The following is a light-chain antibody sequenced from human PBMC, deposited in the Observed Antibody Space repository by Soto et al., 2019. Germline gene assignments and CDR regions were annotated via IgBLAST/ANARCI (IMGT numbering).Light chain of an antibody. CDR2: DAS. V-gene: IGKV1-5*01. Sequence: IQMTQSPSTLSASVGDRVTITCRASQSISDWLAWYQQKPGKAPKLLIFDASSLEGGVPSRFSGSGFGTEFTLTITSLQPDDFATYYCQHYNSYPWTFGQGTRLEIK. CDR3: QHYNSYPWT. CDR1: QSISDW. J-gene: IGKJ5*01.